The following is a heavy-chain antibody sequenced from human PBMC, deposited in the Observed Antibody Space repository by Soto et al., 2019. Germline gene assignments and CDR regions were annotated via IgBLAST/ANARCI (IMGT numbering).Heavy chain of an antibody. V-gene: IGHV3-23*01. Sequence: PGGSLRLSCAASGFTFSSYAMNWVRQAPGEGLEWVSTISGSGASSYNADSVKGRFTISRDNSKNALYLEINSLRAEDTAVYYCARGPYYDNSGLRPFDFWGQGTLVTVSS. CDR1: GFTFSSYA. D-gene: IGHD3-22*01. CDR3: ARGPYYDNSGLRPFDF. CDR2: ISGSGASS. J-gene: IGHJ4*02.